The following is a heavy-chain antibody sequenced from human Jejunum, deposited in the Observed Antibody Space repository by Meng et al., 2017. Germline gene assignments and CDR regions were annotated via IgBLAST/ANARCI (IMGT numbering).Heavy chain of an antibody. D-gene: IGHD6-19*01. Sequence: GQLGESGGGLVKPGGSLDLPCAALGFTFSDYSMNWVRQAPGKGLEWVSSISTTGGLRYHADSVKGRFTISRDNSKNTLFLQLNSLRAEDTAVYYCARIAVSAIWYFDLWGRGTLVTVSS. CDR3: ARIAVSAIWYFDL. J-gene: IGHJ2*01. CDR2: ISTTGGLR. V-gene: IGHV3-21*04. CDR1: GFTFSDYS.